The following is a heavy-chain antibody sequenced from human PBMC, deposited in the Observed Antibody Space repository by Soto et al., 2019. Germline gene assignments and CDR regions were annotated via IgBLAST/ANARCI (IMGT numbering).Heavy chain of an antibody. J-gene: IGHJ4*02. V-gene: IGHV3-23*01. CDR1: GFTFSSYA. Sequence: GGSLRLSCAASGFTFSSYAMSWVRQAPGKGLEWVSAISGSGGSTYYADSVKGRFTISRDNSKNTLYLQMNSLRAEDTAVYYCAREPHYYDSSGYYDASDYWGQGTLVTVSS. CDR3: AREPHYYDSSGYYDASDY. CDR2: ISGSGGST. D-gene: IGHD3-22*01.